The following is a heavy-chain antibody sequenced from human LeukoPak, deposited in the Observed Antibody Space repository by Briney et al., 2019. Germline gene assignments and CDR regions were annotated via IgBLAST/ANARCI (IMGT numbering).Heavy chain of an antibody. J-gene: IGHJ4*02. CDR1: GFTFRSYW. V-gene: IGHV3-74*01. Sequence: GGSLRLSCAASGFTFRSYWMHWVRQAPGKGLVWVSRINSDGSTITYADSVKGRFTISRDNAKNTLYLQMNSLRAEDTALYYCARARQGSIDYWGQGTLVTVSS. CDR2: INSDGSTI. CDR3: ARARQGSIDY.